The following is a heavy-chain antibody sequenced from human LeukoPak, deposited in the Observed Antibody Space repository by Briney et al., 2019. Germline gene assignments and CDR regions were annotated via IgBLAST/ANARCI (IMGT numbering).Heavy chain of an antibody. J-gene: IGHJ4*02. V-gene: IGHV4-59*01. D-gene: IGHD2-2*01. CDR1: GGSISSYY. CDR2: IHSSGST. CDR3: VRGIYCSSTSCYYYFDY. Sequence: PSETLSLTCTVSGGSISSYYWSWIRQPPGKGLEWIGYIHSSGSTNYNPSLKSRLTISVDTSKNQFSLKLSSVTAADTAVYYCVRGIYCSSTSCYYYFDYWGQGTPVTVSS.